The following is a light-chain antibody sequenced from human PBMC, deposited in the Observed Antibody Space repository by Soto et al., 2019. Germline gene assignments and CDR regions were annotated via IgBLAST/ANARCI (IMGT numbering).Light chain of an antibody. CDR1: QSVSSY. J-gene: IGKJ5*01. Sequence: EIVLTQSPGTLSLSPGERATLSCRASQSVSSYLAWYQQKPGQAPRLLIYGASNRATGIPDRLSGSGSGTDFTLTISSLQSEDFAVYYCQQYGGSPITFGLGTRLEL. CDR2: GAS. V-gene: IGKV3-20*01. CDR3: QQYGGSPIT.